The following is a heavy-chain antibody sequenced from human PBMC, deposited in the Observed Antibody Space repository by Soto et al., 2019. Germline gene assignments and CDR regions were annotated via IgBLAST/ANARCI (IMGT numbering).Heavy chain of an antibody. CDR2: IYYSGST. J-gene: IGHJ4*02. V-gene: IGHV4-59*01. CDR1: GGSISSYY. CDR3: AEGALWGGIDY. Sequence: PSETLSLTCTVSGGSISSYYWSWIRQPPGKGLEWIGYIYYSGSTNYNPSLKSRVTISVDTSKNQFSLKLSSVTAADTAVYYCAEGALWGGIDYWGQGTLVTVSS. D-gene: IGHD3-3*01.